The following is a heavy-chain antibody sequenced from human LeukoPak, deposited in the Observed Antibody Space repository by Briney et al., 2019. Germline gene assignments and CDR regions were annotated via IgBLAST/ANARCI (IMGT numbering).Heavy chain of an antibody. D-gene: IGHD5-24*01. V-gene: IGHV4-59*08. CDR3: ARIGDGYKADY. J-gene: IGHJ4*02. CDR2: IYYSGTT. CDR1: GGSTSSYY. Sequence: SETLSLTCTVSGGSTSSYYWSWIRQPPGKGLEWIGYIYYSGTTYYNPSLKSRVTLSLDTSKNQFSLKLSSATAADTAVYYCARIGDGYKADYWGQGTLVTVSS.